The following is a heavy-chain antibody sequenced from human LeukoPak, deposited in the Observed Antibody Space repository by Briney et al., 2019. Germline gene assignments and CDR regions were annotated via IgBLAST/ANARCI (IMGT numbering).Heavy chain of an antibody. D-gene: IGHD2-2*01. V-gene: IGHV1-8*01. Sequence: ASVKGSCKASGYTFTSYDINWVRQATGQGLEWMGWMNPNSGNTGYAQKFQGRVTMTRNTSISTAYMELSSLRSEDTAVYYCARVIRDIVVVPAAMKDWGQGTLVTVSS. J-gene: IGHJ4*02. CDR3: ARVIRDIVVVPAAMKD. CDR1: GYTFTSYD. CDR2: MNPNSGNT.